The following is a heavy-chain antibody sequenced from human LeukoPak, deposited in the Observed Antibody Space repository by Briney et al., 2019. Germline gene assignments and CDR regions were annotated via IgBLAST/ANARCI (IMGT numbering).Heavy chain of an antibody. J-gene: IGHJ4*02. V-gene: IGHV4-61*02. CDR1: GGSIGSGSYY. CDR2: IYTSGST. D-gene: IGHD3-3*01. CDR3: ARNDYDFLGYFDY. Sequence: KSSQTLSLTSTVAGGSIGSGSYYWSWIRQPAGKGLEWIGRIYTSGSTNYNPSLKSRVTISVDTSKNQFSLKLSSVTAADTAVYYCARNDYDFLGYFDYWGQGTLVTVSS.